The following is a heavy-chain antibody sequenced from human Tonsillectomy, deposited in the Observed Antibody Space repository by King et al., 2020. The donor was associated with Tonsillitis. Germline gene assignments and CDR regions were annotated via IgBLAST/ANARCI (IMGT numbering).Heavy chain of an antibody. CDR2: INSDGSST. V-gene: IGHV3-74*01. Sequence: VQLVESGGGLVQPGGSLRLSCAASGFTFSSYWMHWVRQAPGKGLVWVSRINSDGSSTSYADSVKGRFTISRDNAKNTLYLQMNSLRAEDTAVYYYARRVWGGLYGDYDPYFDYWGQGTLVTVSS. J-gene: IGHJ4*02. D-gene: IGHD4-17*01. CDR1: GFTFSSYW. CDR3: ARRVWGGLYGDYDPYFDY.